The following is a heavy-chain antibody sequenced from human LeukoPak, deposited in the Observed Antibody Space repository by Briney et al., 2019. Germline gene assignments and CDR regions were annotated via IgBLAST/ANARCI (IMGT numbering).Heavy chain of an antibody. V-gene: IGHV4-34*01. J-gene: IGHJ3*02. Sequence: SETLSLTCAVYGGSFSGYYWSWIRQPPGKRLEWMGEINHSGSTNYNPSLKSRVTISVDTSKNQFSLKLSSVTAADTAVYYCARYVDSSWAVVTATEHAFDIWGQGTMVTVSS. CDR3: ARYVDSSWAVVTATEHAFDI. CDR1: GGSFSGYY. CDR2: INHSGST. D-gene: IGHD2-21*02.